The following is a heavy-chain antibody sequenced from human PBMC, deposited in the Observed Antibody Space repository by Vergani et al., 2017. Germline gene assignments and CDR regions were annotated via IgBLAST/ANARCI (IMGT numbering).Heavy chain of an antibody. CDR2: IFSNDEK. D-gene: IGHD7-27*01. CDR1: GFSLSNARMG. V-gene: IGHV2-26*01. CDR3: ARTTLANWGSWDY. J-gene: IGHJ4*02. Sequence: QVTLKESGPVLVKPTETLTLTCTVSGFSLSNARMGVSWIRQPPGKALEWLAHIFSNDEKSYSTSLKSRLTISKDTSKSQVVLTMTNMDPMDTATYYCARTTLANWGSWDYWGQGTLVTVSS.